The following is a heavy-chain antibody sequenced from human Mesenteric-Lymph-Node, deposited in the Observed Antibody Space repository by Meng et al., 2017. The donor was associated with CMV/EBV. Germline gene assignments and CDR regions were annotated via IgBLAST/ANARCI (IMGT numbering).Heavy chain of an antibody. CDR1: FTFRDYS. Sequence: FTFRDYSMHWVRQPPGKGLEWVAVTSHNGGNKYYADSVKGRFTISRDNSKNTLYLEMNNLRNEDTAMYYCASPQFCSYTRCLWTFNSWGQGTLVTVSS. CDR3: ASPQFCSYTRCLWTFNS. D-gene: IGHD2-2*01. J-gene: IGHJ4*02. CDR2: TSHNGGNK. V-gene: IGHV3-30-3*01.